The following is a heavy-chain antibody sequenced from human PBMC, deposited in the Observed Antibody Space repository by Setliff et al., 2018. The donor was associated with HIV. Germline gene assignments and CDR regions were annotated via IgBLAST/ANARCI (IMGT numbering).Heavy chain of an antibody. V-gene: IGHV4-59*01. D-gene: IGHD2-15*01. CDR1: GGSISFYY. CDR3: ARAIGDASGGGLDV. Sequence: PSETLSLTCSISGGSISFYYWNWLRQTPGKGLEWIAYTFDNGNTHYNPSLESRVTLSLDTSRNQFSLKLSSVTAADTAVYYCARAIGDASGGGLDVWGPGTTVTVSS. CDR2: TFDNGNT. J-gene: IGHJ6*02.